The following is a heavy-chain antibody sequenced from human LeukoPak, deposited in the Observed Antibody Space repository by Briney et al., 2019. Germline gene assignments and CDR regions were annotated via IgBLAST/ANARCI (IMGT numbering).Heavy chain of an antibody. CDR2: INPNSGGT. V-gene: IGHV1-2*02. Sequence: GASVKVSCKASGYTFTDYYMHWVRLAPGQGLEWMGWINPNSGGTNYAQKFQGRVTMTRDTSISTAYMELNSLRADDTAVYYCARGCYYERSGYCPFDYWGPGTLVTVSS. D-gene: IGHD3-22*01. CDR1: GYTFTDYY. CDR3: ARGCYYERSGYCPFDY. J-gene: IGHJ4*02.